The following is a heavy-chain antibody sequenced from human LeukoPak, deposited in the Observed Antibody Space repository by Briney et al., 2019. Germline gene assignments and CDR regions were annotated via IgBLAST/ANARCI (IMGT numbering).Heavy chain of an antibody. Sequence: GASVKVSCKASGYTFTGYYMHWVRQAPGQGLEWMEWINPNSGGTNYAQKFQGRVTMTRDTSISTAYMELSRLRSDDTAVYYCARDPEYYDFWSGHFDYWGQGTLVTVSS. V-gene: IGHV1-2*02. CDR2: INPNSGGT. D-gene: IGHD3-3*01. J-gene: IGHJ4*02. CDR3: ARDPEYYDFWSGHFDY. CDR1: GYTFTGYY.